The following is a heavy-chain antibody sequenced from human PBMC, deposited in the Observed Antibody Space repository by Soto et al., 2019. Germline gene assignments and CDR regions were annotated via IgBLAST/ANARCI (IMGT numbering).Heavy chain of an antibody. D-gene: IGHD6-13*01. Sequence: QVQLVESGGGVVQPGRSLRLSCAASGFTFSSYGMHWVRQAPGKGLEWVAVISYDGSNKYYADSVKGRFTISRDNSKNKLYLQMNSLRAEDTAVYYCAKDREGSSFDYWGQGTLVTVSS. CDR1: GFTFSSYG. CDR2: ISYDGSNK. CDR3: AKDREGSSFDY. V-gene: IGHV3-30*18. J-gene: IGHJ4*02.